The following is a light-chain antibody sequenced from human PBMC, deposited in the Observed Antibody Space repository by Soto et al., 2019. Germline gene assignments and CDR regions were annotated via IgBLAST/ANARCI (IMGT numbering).Light chain of an antibody. Sequence: QSALTQPPSAYGSPGQSVTISCTGTSSDVGGYNYVSWYQQHPGKAPKLMIYEVSKRPSGVPDRFSGSKSGNTASLTVSGLQAEDEADYYCSSYAGSYVFGTGTKVTVL. CDR3: SSYAGSYV. J-gene: IGLJ1*01. V-gene: IGLV2-8*01. CDR2: EVS. CDR1: SSDVGGYNY.